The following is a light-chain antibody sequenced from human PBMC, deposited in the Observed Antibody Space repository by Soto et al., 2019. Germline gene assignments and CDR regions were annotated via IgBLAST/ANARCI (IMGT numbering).Light chain of an antibody. CDR1: QSVSSN. V-gene: IGKV3-15*01. Sequence: EIVMTQSPATLSVSPGERATLSCRASQSVSSNLAWYQQKRGQAPRLLISGASTRATGIPARFSGSGSGTEFTHTISSLQSEDFAVYYCQQYDNWWTFGQGTKVEI. CDR2: GAS. CDR3: QQYDNWWT. J-gene: IGKJ1*01.